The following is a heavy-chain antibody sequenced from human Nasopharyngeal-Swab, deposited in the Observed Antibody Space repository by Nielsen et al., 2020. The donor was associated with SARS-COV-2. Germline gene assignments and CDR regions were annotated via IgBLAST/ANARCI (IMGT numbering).Heavy chain of an antibody. V-gene: IGHV3-11*04. CDR3: ARGSSSFDY. Sequence: VRQMPGKGLEWVSYISSSGSTIYYADSVKGRFTISRDNAKNSLYLQMNSLRAEDTAVYYCARGSSSFDYWGQGTLVTVSS. D-gene: IGHD6-6*01. J-gene: IGHJ4*02. CDR2: ISSSGSTI.